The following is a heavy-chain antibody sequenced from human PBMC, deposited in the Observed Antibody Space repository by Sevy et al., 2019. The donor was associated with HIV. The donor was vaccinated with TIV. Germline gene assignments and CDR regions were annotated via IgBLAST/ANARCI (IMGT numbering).Heavy chain of an antibody. CDR1: GFTFSSYG. Sequence: GGSLRLSCAASGFTFSSYGMHWVRQAPGKGLEWEAVIWYDGSNKYYADSVKGRFTISRDNSKNTLYLQMNSLRAEDTAVYYCARAGNAVVAATEGRYFDYWGQGTLVTVSS. CDR2: IWYDGSNK. V-gene: IGHV3-33*01. CDR3: ARAGNAVVAATEGRYFDY. D-gene: IGHD2-15*01. J-gene: IGHJ4*02.